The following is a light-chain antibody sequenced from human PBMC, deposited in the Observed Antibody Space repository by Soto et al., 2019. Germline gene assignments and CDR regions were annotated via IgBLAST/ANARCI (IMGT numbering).Light chain of an antibody. CDR2: DAT. Sequence: QSALTQPRSVSGSPGQSVTISCTGTTSDLGSYDYVSWYQQHPDRAPKLMIYDATKRTSGVPGRFSGSKSGNTASLTISRLQAEDEADYYCCSFSGTSTLYVFGTGTKVTVL. V-gene: IGLV2-11*01. CDR3: CSFSGTSTLYV. J-gene: IGLJ1*01. CDR1: TSDLGSYDY.